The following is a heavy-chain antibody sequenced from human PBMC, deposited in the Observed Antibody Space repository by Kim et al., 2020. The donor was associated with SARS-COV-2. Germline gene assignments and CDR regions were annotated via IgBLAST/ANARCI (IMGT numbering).Heavy chain of an antibody. CDR1: GFTFSNAW. D-gene: IGHD6-6*01. CDR2: IKSKTDGGTT. V-gene: IGHV3-15*01. CDR3: TTARRNYYYGMDV. J-gene: IGHJ6*02. Sequence: GGSLRLSCAASGFTFSNAWMSWVRQAPGKGLEWVGRIKSKTDGGTTDYAAPVKGRFTISRDDSKNTLYLQMNSLKTEDTAVYYCTTARRNYYYGMDVWGQGTTVTVSS.